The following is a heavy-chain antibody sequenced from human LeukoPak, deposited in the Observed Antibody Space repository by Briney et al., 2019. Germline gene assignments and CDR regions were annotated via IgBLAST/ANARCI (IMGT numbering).Heavy chain of an antibody. J-gene: IGHJ6*03. CDR3: ASSPFDFWSGYYYYYYYYMDV. CDR1: GGTFSSYA. V-gene: IGHV1-69*05. Sequence: SVKVSCKASGGTFSSYAISWVRQAPGPGLEWMGGIIPIFGTANYAQKFQGRVTITTDESTSAAYMELSSLRSEDTAVYYCASSPFDFWSGYYYYYYYYMDVWGKGTTVTVSS. D-gene: IGHD3-3*01. CDR2: IIPIFGTA.